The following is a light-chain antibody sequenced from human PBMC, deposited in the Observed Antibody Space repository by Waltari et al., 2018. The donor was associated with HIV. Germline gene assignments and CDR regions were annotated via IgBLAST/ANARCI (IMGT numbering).Light chain of an antibody. Sequence: QSALTQPAPVSGSPGQSITISCTGTSSDVGGYNLVSWYQQHPGKAPKLMIYEVSKRPSRVSNRFSGTKSGNTASLTISGLQAEDEADYYCCAYAGSTTYVIFGGGTKLTVL. CDR2: EVS. J-gene: IGLJ2*01. CDR3: CAYAGSTTYVI. V-gene: IGLV2-23*02. CDR1: SSDVGGYNL.